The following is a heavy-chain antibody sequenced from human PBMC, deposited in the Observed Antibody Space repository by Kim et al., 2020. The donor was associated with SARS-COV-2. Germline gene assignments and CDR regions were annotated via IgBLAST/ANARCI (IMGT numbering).Heavy chain of an antibody. CDR2: IRSKANSYAT. V-gene: IGHV3-73*01. CDR3: TGDTVATADYYYYGMDV. D-gene: IGHD5-12*01. CDR1: GFTFSGSA. Sequence: GGSLRLSCAASGFTFSGSAMHWVRQASGKGLEWVGRIRSKANSYATAYAASVKGRFTISRDDSKNTAYLQMNSLKTEGTAVYYCTGDTVATADYYYYGMDVWGQGTTVTVSS. J-gene: IGHJ6*02.